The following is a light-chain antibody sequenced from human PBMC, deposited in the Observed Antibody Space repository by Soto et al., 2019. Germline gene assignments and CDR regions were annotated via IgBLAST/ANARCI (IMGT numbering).Light chain of an antibody. V-gene: IGKV3-11*01. Sequence: EILLTRSPGALALSPWEVATLSCRASQSVRDNLAWYQQKPGQAPRLLIFGASTRATGIPARFSGSGSGTDFTLTISSLEPEDFAVYYCQQRSNWLITFGQGTRLEIK. CDR1: QSVRDN. CDR2: GAS. CDR3: QQRSNWLIT. J-gene: IGKJ5*01.